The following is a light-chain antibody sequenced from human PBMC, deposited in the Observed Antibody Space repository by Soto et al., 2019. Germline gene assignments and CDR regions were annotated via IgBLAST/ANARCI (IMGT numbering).Light chain of an antibody. J-gene: IGKJ1*01. V-gene: IGKV3-15*01. CDR1: QSVSNK. CDR3: LQYNKWPPKT. Sequence: EIVMTQSPATLSVSPGERATLSCRASQSVSNKLAWYQQKPGQAPRLLIYDASTRATGIPARFSGSGSGTEFTLTINSLQSEDFAVYYCLQYNKWPPKTFGQGTKVEI. CDR2: DAS.